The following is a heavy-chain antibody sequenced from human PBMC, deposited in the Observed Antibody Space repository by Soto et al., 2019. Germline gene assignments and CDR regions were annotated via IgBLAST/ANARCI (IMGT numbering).Heavy chain of an antibody. V-gene: IGHV3-23*01. CDR1: GFTFSTYA. Sequence: GGSLRLSCAASGFTFSTYAMSWVRQAPGKGLQWVSTITTSGDETYYADSVKGRFTISRDNSRDTLYLQLNSLRAEYTAVYFCAKDLSLVWSGYYRYFASWGQGTLVTVSS. CDR2: ITTSGDET. D-gene: IGHD3-3*01. J-gene: IGHJ4*02. CDR3: AKDLSLVWSGYYRYFAS.